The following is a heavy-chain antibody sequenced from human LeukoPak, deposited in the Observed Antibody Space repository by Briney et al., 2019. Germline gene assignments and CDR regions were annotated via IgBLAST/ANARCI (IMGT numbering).Heavy chain of an antibody. J-gene: IGHJ4*02. V-gene: IGHV4-34*01. CDR3: ARRVATRHESMESFDY. Sequence: SETLSLTCAVYGGSFSGYYWSWIRQPPGKGLEWIGEINHSGSTNYNPSLKSRVTISVDTSKNQFSLKLSSVTAADTAVYYCARRVATRHESMESFDYWGQGTLVTVSS. D-gene: IGHD5-12*01. CDR1: GGSFSGYY. CDR2: INHSGST.